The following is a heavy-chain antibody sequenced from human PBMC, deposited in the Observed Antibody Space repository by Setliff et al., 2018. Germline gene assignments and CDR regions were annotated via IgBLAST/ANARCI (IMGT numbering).Heavy chain of an antibody. V-gene: IGHV4-61*09. CDR2: ISPSGST. J-gene: IGHJ4*02. CDR3: ARRGRRLGELSLYRGAFDY. Sequence: PSETLSLTCSVSGASITSGGFYWTWIRQPAGKGLEWIGHISPSGSTTYNPSVKSRVTISLDTSKNHFSLKVSSVTAADTAVYYCARRGRRLGELSLYRGAFDYWGQGTLVTVSS. CDR1: GASITSGGFY. D-gene: IGHD3-16*02.